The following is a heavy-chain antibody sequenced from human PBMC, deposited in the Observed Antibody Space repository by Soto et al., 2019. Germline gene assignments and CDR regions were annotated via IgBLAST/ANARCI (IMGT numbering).Heavy chain of an antibody. J-gene: IGHJ5*02. CDR2: IYATGTT. D-gene: IGHD1-1*01. V-gene: IGHV4-4*07. CDR3: VRDGTKTLRDWFDH. Sequence: AXETLSLTCAVSGASISGFYWSWIRKSAGKGLDWIGRIYATGTTDYNPSLKSRVMMSVDTSKKQFSLKLRSVTAADTAVYYCVRDGTKTLRDWFDHWGQGISVTVSS. CDR1: GASISGFY.